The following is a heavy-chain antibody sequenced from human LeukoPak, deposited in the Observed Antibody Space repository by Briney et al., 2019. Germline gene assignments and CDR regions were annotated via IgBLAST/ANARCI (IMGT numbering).Heavy chain of an antibody. D-gene: IGHD3-22*01. CDR3: ARAGVWDYSDSSGYHNGAFDI. Sequence: ASVKVSCKASGYTFTGYYMHWVRQAPGQGLEWMGWINPNSGGTNYAQKFQGRVTMTRDTSISTAYMELSRMRSDDTAVYYCARAGVWDYSDSSGYHNGAFDIWGQGTRVTVSS. CDR1: GYTFTGYY. CDR2: INPNSGGT. V-gene: IGHV1-2*02. J-gene: IGHJ3*02.